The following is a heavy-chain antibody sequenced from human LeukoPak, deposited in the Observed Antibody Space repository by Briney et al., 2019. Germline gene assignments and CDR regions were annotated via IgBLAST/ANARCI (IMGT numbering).Heavy chain of an antibody. D-gene: IGHD3-3*01. CDR1: GGSISSGDYY. CDR3: PGGNFCSGYVPSWFDP. V-gene: IGHV4-30-4*08. J-gene: IGHJ5*02. CDR2: IYYSGST. Sequence: SETLSLTCTVSGGSISSGDYYWSWIRQPPGKGLEWIGYIYYSGSTYYNPSLKSRVTISVDTSKNQFSLKLSSVTAADTPVYYCPGGNFCSGYVPSWFDPWGQGTLVTVSS.